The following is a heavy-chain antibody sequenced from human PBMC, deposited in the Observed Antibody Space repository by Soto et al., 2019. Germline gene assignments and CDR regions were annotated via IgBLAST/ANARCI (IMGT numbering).Heavy chain of an antibody. D-gene: IGHD2-21*01. CDR3: AGDRGHSIQY. J-gene: IGHJ4*02. CDR1: GGWGLSYY. Sequence: PSATLSLTSTVLGGWGLSYYWNWIRQPPGKEPEYIGYIYYSGTTYYNPSLRGRVTISVDTSTKQFSLKLTSVTAADTAFYYCAGDRGHSIQYCGQG. V-gene: IGHV4-59*02. CDR2: IYYSGTT.